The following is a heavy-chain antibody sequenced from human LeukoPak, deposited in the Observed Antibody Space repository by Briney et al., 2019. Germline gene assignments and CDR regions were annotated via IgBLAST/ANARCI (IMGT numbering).Heavy chain of an antibody. CDR3: ARDGWEFTNGGNWFDP. V-gene: IGHV3-7*03. CDR2: INKDGGEK. D-gene: IGHD2-8*01. J-gene: IGHJ5*02. CDR1: GFTFSSYW. Sequence: GGSLRLSCAASGFTFSSYWMSWVRQAPGKGPEWVANINKDGGEKYYVDSVKGRFTISRDNAKNSLYLQMNSLRADDTAVYYCARDGWEFTNGGNWFDPWGQGTLVTVSS.